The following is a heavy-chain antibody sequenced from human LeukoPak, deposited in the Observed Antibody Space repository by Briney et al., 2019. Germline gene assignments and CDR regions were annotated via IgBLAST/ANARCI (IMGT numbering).Heavy chain of an antibody. D-gene: IGHD3-9*01. CDR2: INHSGST. V-gene: IGHV4-34*01. CDR3: ARHGRYYDILTGFYYWFDP. Sequence: SETLSLTCAVSGGSFSGYYWSWIRQPPGKGLEWIGEINHSGSTSYNPSLKSRITISVDASKNQFSLKLSSVTAADTAVYYCARHGRYYDILTGFYYWFDPWGQGTLVTVSS. J-gene: IGHJ5*02. CDR1: GGSFSGYY.